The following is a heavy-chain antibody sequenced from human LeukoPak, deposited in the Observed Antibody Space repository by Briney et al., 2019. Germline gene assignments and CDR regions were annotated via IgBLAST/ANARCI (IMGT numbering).Heavy chain of an antibody. CDR1: TFTFIPGW. V-gene: IGHV3-7*01. CDR3: ANTRFGELSTYYFDY. Sequence: GGSLRLSCEASTFTFIPGWMSWVRQAPGKGLERVAMMKRDGSEKLYVDSVRGRFTISRDNSKNTLYLQMNSLRAEDTAVYYCANTRFGELSTYYFDYWGQGTLVTVSS. CDR2: MKRDGSEK. D-gene: IGHD3-10*01. J-gene: IGHJ4*02.